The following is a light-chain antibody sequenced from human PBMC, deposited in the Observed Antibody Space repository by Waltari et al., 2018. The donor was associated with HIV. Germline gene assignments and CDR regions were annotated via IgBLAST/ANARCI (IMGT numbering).Light chain of an antibody. V-gene: IGKV1-9*01. CDR1: QGISSY. CDR2: TAS. CDR3: QRLNSYRFT. Sequence: DSQLTQSPPFLSASVGDRVTIPCRASQGISSYLAWYQQKPGKAPKLLIYTASILQSGVPSRFSGSGSGTEFTLTISSLQPEDFATYYCQRLNSYRFTFGPGTKVDIK. J-gene: IGKJ3*01.